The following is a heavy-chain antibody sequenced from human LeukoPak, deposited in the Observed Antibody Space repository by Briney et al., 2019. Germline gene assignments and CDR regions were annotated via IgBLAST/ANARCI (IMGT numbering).Heavy chain of an antibody. D-gene: IGHD1-1*01. CDR3: ARHQLNFDY. Sequence: SETLSLTCSVSGGSISSYSWSWIRQPPGKGLEWIGYIDYSGGTNYNPSLKSRVTISVDTSKNQFSLKLSSVTAADTAVYYCARHQLNFDYWGQGILVTVSS. CDR2: IDYSGGT. J-gene: IGHJ4*02. V-gene: IGHV4-59*08. CDR1: GGSISSYS.